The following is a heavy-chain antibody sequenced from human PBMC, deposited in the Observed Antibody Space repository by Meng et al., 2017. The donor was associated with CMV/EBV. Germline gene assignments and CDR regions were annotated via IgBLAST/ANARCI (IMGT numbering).Heavy chain of an antibody. CDR1: GGSYSSYY. CDR3: ARDLMNCSSTSCANWFDP. V-gene: IGHV4-4*07. J-gene: IGHJ5*02. Sequence: VPPAVSGPGLVNPLRPLPLTCPVPGGSYSSYYWSWIRQPAGKGLEWIGRIYTSGSTNYNPSLKSRVTMSVDTSKNQFSLKLSSATAADTAVYYCARDLMNCSSTSCANWFDPWGQGTLVTVSS. D-gene: IGHD2-2*01. CDR2: IYTSGST.